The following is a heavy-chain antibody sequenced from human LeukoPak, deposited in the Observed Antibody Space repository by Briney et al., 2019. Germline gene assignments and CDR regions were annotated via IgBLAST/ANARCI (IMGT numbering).Heavy chain of an antibody. Sequence: GGSLRLSCAASGFTVSSNYMSWVRQAPGKGLEWVSLIYSDGSAYYADSVKGRFTISRDNSQNTLYLQMNSLRAEDTAVYYCARDGPRAGRGVIFENWGQGTLVTVSS. D-gene: IGHD3-10*01. CDR3: ARDGPRAGRGVIFEN. J-gene: IGHJ4*02. V-gene: IGHV3-66*01. CDR1: GFTVSSNY. CDR2: IYSDGSA.